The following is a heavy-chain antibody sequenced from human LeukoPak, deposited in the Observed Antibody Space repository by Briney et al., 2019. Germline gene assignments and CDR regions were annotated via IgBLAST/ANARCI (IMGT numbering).Heavy chain of an antibody. D-gene: IGHD2-2*01. Sequence: ASVKVSCKVSGGTFSSYAISWVRQAPGQGLEWMGGIIPIFGTANYAQKFQGRVTITADESTSTAYMELSSLRSEDTAVYYCARDTGPYCSSTSCYALDYWGQGTLVTVSS. CDR3: ARDTGPYCSSTSCYALDY. J-gene: IGHJ4*02. V-gene: IGHV1-69*13. CDR2: IIPIFGTA. CDR1: GGTFSSYA.